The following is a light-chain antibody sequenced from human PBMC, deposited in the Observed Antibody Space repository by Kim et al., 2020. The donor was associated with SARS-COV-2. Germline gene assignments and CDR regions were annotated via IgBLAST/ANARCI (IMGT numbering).Light chain of an antibody. J-gene: IGLJ2*01. V-gene: IGLV3-19*01. CDR2: GRN. Sequence: SSELTQDPAVSVAVGQTVKITCQEDSLRRYYASWYQQKPGQAPVLVIYGRNSRPSGIPERLSGSTSGNTASLIITGAQAEDEADYYCNSRVSGETVLFGGGTQLTVL. CDR1: SLRRYY. CDR3: NSRVSGETVL.